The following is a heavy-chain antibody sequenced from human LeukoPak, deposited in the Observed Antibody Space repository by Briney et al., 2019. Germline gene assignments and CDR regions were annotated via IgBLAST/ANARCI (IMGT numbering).Heavy chain of an antibody. D-gene: IGHD3-22*01. CDR3: ARSLHSSGYYDY. Sequence: GGSLRLSCAASGFTVSSYAMHWVRQAPGKGLKWVAVISYDGSNKYYADSVKGRFTISRDNSKNTLYLQMNSLRAEDTAVYYCARSLHSSGYYDYWGQGTLVTVSS. CDR2: ISYDGSNK. J-gene: IGHJ4*02. V-gene: IGHV3-30-3*01. CDR1: GFTVSSYA.